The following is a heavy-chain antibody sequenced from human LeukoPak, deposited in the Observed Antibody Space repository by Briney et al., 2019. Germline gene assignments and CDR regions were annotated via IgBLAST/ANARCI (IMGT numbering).Heavy chain of an antibody. D-gene: IGHD2/OR15-2a*01. V-gene: IGHV4-30-2*01. CDR2: IYHSGST. J-gene: IGHJ4*02. CDR3: ARLPRSMAFDY. Sequence: SETPSLTCAVSGGSISSGGYSWSWIRQPPGKGLEWIGYIYHSGSTYYNPSLKSRVTISVDRSKNQFSLKLSSVTAADTAVYYCARLPRSMAFDYWGQGTLVTVSS. CDR1: GGSISSGGYS.